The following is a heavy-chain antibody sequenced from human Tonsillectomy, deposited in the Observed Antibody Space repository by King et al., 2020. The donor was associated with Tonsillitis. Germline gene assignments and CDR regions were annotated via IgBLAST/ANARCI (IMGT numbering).Heavy chain of an antibody. J-gene: IGHJ4*02. D-gene: IGHD6-6*01. CDR3: AKQRVPGIAARAFDY. CDR1: GFTFSDYS. Sequence: VQLVESGGGLVNPGGSLRLSCAASGFTFSDYSMNWVRQAPGKGLEWVSTISSTSRFIYYADSMKGRFTISSDNAKSSLYLEMNSLRVEDTAVYYCAKQRVPGIAARAFDYWGQGTLVTVSS. CDR2: ISSTSRFI. V-gene: IGHV3-21*01.